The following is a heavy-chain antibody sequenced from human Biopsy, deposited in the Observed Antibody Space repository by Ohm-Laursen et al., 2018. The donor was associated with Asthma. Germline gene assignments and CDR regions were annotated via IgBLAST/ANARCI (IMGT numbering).Heavy chain of an antibody. J-gene: IGHJ6*02. V-gene: IGHV3-30*03. D-gene: IGHD6-6*01. CDR1: GFSFGSFG. CDR3: ARKIAARGGMGV. Sequence: SLRLSCTASGFSFGSFGMHWVRQVPGKGPEWVTLISFDGRYEYYADSVKGRFTISRDNSKNTLYLQMNSLRAEDTAVYYCARKIAARGGMGVWGQGTTVIVSS. CDR2: ISFDGRYE.